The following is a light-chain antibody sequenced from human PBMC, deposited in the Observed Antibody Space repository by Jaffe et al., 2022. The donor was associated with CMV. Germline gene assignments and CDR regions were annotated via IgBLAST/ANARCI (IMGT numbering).Light chain of an antibody. J-gene: IGLJ3*02. CDR2: DVT. V-gene: IGLV2-11*01. CDR3: CSYAGSYTWV. CDR1: RNDVGGHDY. Sequence: QSALTQPRSVSGSPGQSVTISCTGTRNDVGGHDYVSWYRQHPGKAPKLMIYDVTKRPSGVPDRFSGSKSGNTASLTISGLQAEDEADYYCCSYAGSYTWVFGGGTKLTVL.